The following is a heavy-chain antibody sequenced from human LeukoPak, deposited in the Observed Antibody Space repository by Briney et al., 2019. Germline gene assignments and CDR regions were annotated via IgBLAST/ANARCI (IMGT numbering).Heavy chain of an antibody. CDR2: IKDDGSQK. V-gene: IGHV3-7*03. CDR1: GFTFSDFW. Sequence: GGSLRLSCVPSGFTFSDFWMTWVRQPPGKGLEWLTNIKDDGSQKFYVDSVKSRFTVSRDNAKQSLYLQMSSLRADDTAVYYCVRGPLVTAAGMAWGQGTLVTVSS. D-gene: IGHD6-13*01. J-gene: IGHJ5*02. CDR3: VRGPLVTAAGMA.